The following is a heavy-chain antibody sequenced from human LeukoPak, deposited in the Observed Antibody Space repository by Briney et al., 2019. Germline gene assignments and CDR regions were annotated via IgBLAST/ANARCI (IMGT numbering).Heavy chain of an antibody. D-gene: IGHD3-10*01. CDR1: GGSVSSGSYY. J-gene: IGHJ4*02. Sequence: ASETLSFTCTVSGGSVSSGSYYWSWIRQPPGKGLEWIGYIYYSGSTNYNPSLKSRVTISVDTSKNQFSLKLSSVTAADTAVYYCARRAIWFGELLFYDYWGQGTLVTVSS. CDR3: ARRAIWFGELLFYDY. CDR2: IYYSGST. V-gene: IGHV4-61*01.